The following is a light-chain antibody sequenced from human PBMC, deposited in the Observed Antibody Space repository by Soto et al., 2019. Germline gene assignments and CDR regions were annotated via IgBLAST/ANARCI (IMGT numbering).Light chain of an antibody. Sequence: EIVLTQCPATLYLSPGERASLSCRASQSVSSNLAWYQQKPGQAPRLLIYGASTRATGIPARFSGSGSGTEFTLTISSLQSEDFAVYDCQQYNNWPPITFGQGTRLEIK. V-gene: IGKV3-15*01. CDR1: QSVSSN. CDR3: QQYNNWPPIT. CDR2: GAS. J-gene: IGKJ5*01.